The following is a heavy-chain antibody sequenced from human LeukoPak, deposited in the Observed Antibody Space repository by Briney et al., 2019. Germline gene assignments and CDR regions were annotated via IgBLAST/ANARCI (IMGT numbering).Heavy chain of an antibody. CDR1: GFTFSSYS. J-gene: IGHJ4*02. D-gene: IGHD7-27*01. CDR2: ISSSSSTI. Sequence: GGSLRLSCAASGFTFSSYSMNWVRQAPGKGLEWVSYISSSSSTIYYADSVKGRFTISRDNAKNSLYLQMNSLRAEDTAVYYCARGTGDHSPVPLLRWGRGTLVTVSS. CDR3: ARGTGDHSPVPLLR. V-gene: IGHV3-48*01.